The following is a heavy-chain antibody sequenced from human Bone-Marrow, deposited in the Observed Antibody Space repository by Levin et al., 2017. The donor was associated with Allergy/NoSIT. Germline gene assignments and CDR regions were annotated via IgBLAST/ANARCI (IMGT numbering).Heavy chain of an antibody. CDR3: ARGAFDYYGSGRPDY. CDR1: GFTFSSYW. V-gene: IGHV3-74*01. Sequence: AGGSLRLSCAASGFTFSSYWMHWVRQAPGKGLVWVSRINSDGSSTSYADSVKGRFTISRDNAKNTLYLQMNSLRAEDTAVYYCARGAFDYYGSGRPDYWGQGTLVTVSS. J-gene: IGHJ4*02. CDR2: INSDGSST. D-gene: IGHD3-10*01.